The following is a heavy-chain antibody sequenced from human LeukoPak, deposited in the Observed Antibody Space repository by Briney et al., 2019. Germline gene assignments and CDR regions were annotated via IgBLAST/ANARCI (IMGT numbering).Heavy chain of an antibody. V-gene: IGHV3-30*02. Sequence: PGGSLRLSCAASGFTFSRYGMHWVRQAPGKGLEWVAFIRYDGSNKYYADSVKGRFTISRDNSKNTLYLQMNSLRAEDTAVYYCASHYGSGSNGPDYWGQGTLVTDSS. CDR1: GFTFSRYG. CDR2: IRYDGSNK. J-gene: IGHJ4*02. D-gene: IGHD3-10*01. CDR3: ASHYGSGSNGPDY.